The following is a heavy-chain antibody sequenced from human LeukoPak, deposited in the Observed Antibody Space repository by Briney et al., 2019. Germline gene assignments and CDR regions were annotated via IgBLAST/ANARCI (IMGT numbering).Heavy chain of an antibody. CDR2: ISGSGHDI. V-gene: IGHV3-11*06. D-gene: IGHD5-12*01. Sequence: GGSLRLSCAASGFTFSDSYMTWVRQAPGKGVEWVAYISGSGHDINYSDSVKGRFTISRDNAKNSLYLQMNSLRAEDTAVYYCARASGYDNDFDYWGQGTLVTVSS. J-gene: IGHJ4*02. CDR3: ARASGYDNDFDY. CDR1: GFTFSDSY.